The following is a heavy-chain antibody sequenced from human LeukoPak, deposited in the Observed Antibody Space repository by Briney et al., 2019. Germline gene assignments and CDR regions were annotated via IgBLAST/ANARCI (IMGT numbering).Heavy chain of an antibody. V-gene: IGHV3-48*03. D-gene: IGHD3-22*01. J-gene: IGHJ4*02. CDR3: ARAIASGYDFDY. CDR2: ISYRVSTV. Sequence: GSLRLSFEASGFTFSNYEMNWVRQAPGKGLEWVSYISYRVSTVYYAASVKGRFTISRDNAKNSLYLQMNSLRAEDTAVYYCARAIASGYDFDYWGQGTLVTVSS. CDR1: GFTFSNYE.